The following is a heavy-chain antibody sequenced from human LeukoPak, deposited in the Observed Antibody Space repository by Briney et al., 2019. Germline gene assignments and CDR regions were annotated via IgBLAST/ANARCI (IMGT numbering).Heavy chain of an antibody. CDR1: GFTFSTYV. CDR2: IYSGGST. V-gene: IGHV3-66*01. Sequence: PGGSLRLSCAASGFTFSTYVMNWVRQAPGKGLEWVSVIYSGGSTYYADSVKGRFTISRDNSKNTLYLQVNSLRAEDTAVYYCAREVPYGYYYDSSWYFDLWGRGTLVTVSS. CDR3: AREVPYGYYYDSSWYFDL. J-gene: IGHJ2*01. D-gene: IGHD3-22*01.